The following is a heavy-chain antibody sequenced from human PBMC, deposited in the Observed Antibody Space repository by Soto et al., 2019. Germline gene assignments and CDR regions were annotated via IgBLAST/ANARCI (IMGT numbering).Heavy chain of an antibody. D-gene: IGHD1-26*01. J-gene: IGHJ5*02. V-gene: IGHV4-30-2*01. CDR3: ARGKGLYSGSYSDNWFDP. Sequence: PSETLSLTCAVSGGSISSGGYSWSWIRQPPGKGLEWIGYIYHSGSTYYNPSLKSRVTISVDRSKNQFSLKLSSVTAADTAVYYCARGKGLYSGSYSDNWFDPWGQGTLVTVSS. CDR2: IYHSGST. CDR1: GGSISSGGYS.